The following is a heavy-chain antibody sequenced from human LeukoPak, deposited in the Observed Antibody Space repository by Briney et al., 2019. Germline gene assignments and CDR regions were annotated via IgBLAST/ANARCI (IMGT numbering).Heavy chain of an antibody. D-gene: IGHD6-13*01. CDR1: GFTFSSYA. CDR2: ISGSGGST. J-gene: IGHJ4*02. CDR3: AKAREAGAAGTTRYYFDY. Sequence: GGSLRLSCAASGFTFSSYAMSWVRQAPGKGLEWVAAISGSGGSTYYADSVKGRFTISRDNSKNTLYLQMNSLRAEDTAVYYCAKAREAGAAGTTRYYFDYWGQGTLVTVSS. V-gene: IGHV3-23*01.